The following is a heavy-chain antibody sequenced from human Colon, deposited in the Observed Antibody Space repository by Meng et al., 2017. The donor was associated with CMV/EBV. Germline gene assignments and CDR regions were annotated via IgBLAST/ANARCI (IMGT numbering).Heavy chain of an antibody. D-gene: IGHD2-2*01. CDR3: ARRVAVPAAPYYFDS. CDR1: GFTFSTYW. CDR2: INGDGSST. Sequence: GESLKISCAASGFTFSTYWMHWVRQAPGKGLVWVSRINGDGSSTNYADSVKGRFTISRDNAENTLYLQMNSLRAEDTAMYYCARRVAVPAAPYYFDSWGQGTLVTVSS. J-gene: IGHJ4*02. V-gene: IGHV3-74*01.